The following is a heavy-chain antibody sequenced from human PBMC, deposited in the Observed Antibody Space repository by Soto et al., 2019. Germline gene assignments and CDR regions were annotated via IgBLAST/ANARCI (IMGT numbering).Heavy chain of an antibody. J-gene: IGHJ4*02. Sequence: QVPLVQSGAEVKKPGASVKVSCKASGYTFTSYGISWVRQAPGQGLEWMGWISAYNGNTNYAQKLQGRVTMTTDTATSTAYMELRSLRSDDTAVYYCARVVLLAAMVPRTFDYWGQGTLVTVSS. CDR1: GYTFTSYG. D-gene: IGHD5-18*01. CDR2: ISAYNGNT. V-gene: IGHV1-18*01. CDR3: ARVVLLAAMVPRTFDY.